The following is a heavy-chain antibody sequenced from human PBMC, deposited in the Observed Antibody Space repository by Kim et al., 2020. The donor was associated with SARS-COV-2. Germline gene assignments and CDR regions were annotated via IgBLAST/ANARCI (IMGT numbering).Heavy chain of an antibody. D-gene: IGHD3-10*01. CDR2: INTDGSNT. V-gene: IGHV3-74*01. CDR3: ARGNYHGMDV. J-gene: IGHJ6*02. Sequence: GGSLRLSCAASGFTFSSYAMRWVRQLPGKGLVWVSRINTDGSNTGYADSVKGRFTISRDNAKNTLYLQMNSLRAEDTAVYFCARGNYHGMDVWGQGTTVTVSS. CDR1: GFTFSSYA.